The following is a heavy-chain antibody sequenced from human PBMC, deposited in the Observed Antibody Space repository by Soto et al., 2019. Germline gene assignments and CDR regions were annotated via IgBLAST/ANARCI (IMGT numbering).Heavy chain of an antibody. V-gene: IGHV4-31*03. J-gene: IGHJ3*02. Sequence: SETLSLTCSVSGGSISSDNYLWSWIRQHPGKGLEWIGYIYYSGSAYYNPSLKSRLTISVDTSKNQFSLNLSSVTAADTAVYYCAREVIVPAAADAFDIWGQGTMVTVSS. CDR2: IYYSGSA. D-gene: IGHD2-2*01. CDR1: GGSISSDNYL. CDR3: AREVIVPAAADAFDI.